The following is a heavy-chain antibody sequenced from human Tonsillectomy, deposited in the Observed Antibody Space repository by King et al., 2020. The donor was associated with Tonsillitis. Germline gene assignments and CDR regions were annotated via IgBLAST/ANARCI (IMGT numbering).Heavy chain of an antibody. Sequence: TLQESGPTLVKPPQTLTLTCTLSGFSISSSGVGVGWIRQPPGKALEWLALIYGNGDKRYRPSLRARLTITKDTSKNEVSLKMTNMDPVDAATYYCARLNSWGNAFDLWGRGTTVTVSS. D-gene: IGHD6-13*01. V-gene: IGHV2-5*01. CDR1: GFSISSSGVG. CDR2: IYGNGDK. CDR3: ARLNSWGNAFDL. J-gene: IGHJ3*01.